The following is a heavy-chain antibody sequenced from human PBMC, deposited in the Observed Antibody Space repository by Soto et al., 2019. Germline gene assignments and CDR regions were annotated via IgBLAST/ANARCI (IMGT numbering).Heavy chain of an antibody. Sequence: ASVKVSCKASGYTFTGYYMHWVRQAPGQGLEWMGWMNPRSGGTKYAQAFQDRVTMTRDASISTAYMEVTGLRHGDTAVYFCARSDDSTSYPLDLWGPGTLVTVSS. CDR3: ARSDDSTSYPLDL. CDR2: MNPRSGGT. J-gene: IGHJ5*02. V-gene: IGHV1-2*02. CDR1: GYTFTGYY. D-gene: IGHD4-4*01.